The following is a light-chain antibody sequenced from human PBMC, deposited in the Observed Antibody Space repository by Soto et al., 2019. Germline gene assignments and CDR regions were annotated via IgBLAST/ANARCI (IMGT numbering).Light chain of an antibody. Sequence: QSALTQPRSVSGSPGESVTISCTGTSSDIGAYNYVFWYRQYPGKSPKLMIYDVYKRPSGVPDRFSGSKSANTASLTISGLQTEDEADYHCCSYEGSRSLVFGGGTKVTVL. V-gene: IGLV2-11*01. CDR2: DVY. CDR1: SSDIGAYNY. J-gene: IGLJ3*02. CDR3: CSYEGSRSLV.